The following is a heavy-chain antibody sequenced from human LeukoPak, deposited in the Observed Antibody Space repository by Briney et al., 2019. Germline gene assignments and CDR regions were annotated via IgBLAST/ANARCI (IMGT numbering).Heavy chain of an antibody. CDR1: GFSFSDDF. D-gene: IGHD2-15*01. J-gene: IGHJ6*02. CDR2: ISHSGYTI. Sequence: PGGFLRLSCAASGFSFSDDFMSWIRQAPGQRPEWVSYISHSGYTIQYADSVKGRFTISRDNAKNSLYLQMNSLRAEDTAVYYCARERGDIVAFWGQGTTVTVSS. CDR3: ARERGDIVAF. V-gene: IGHV3-11*01.